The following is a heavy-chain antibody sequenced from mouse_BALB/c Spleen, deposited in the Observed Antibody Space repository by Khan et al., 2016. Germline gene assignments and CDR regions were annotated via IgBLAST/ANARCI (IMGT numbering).Heavy chain of an antibody. D-gene: IGHD2-10*02. J-gene: IGHJ3*01. V-gene: IGHV3-6*02. CDR2: ISYDGSN. Sequence: EVQLQESGPGLVKPSQSLSLTCSVTGYSITSGYYWNWIRQFPGNKLEWMGYISYDGSNNYNPSLKNRISITRDTSKNQFFLKLNSVTTEDTATYYCETYWNYEGFVNGAKGTWVTVSA. CDR3: ETYWNYEGFVN. CDR1: GYSITSGYY.